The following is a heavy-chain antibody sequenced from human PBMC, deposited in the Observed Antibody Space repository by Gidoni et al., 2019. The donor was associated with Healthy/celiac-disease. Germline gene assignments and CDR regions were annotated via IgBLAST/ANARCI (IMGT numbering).Heavy chain of an antibody. V-gene: IGHV3-30*02. CDR3: AKDYTSGWYQSNVFDI. CDR1: GFTFSSYG. D-gene: IGHD6-19*01. J-gene: IGHJ3*02. Sequence: QVQLVESGGGVVQPGGSLRLSCAASGFTFSSYGLHWVRQAPGKGLEWVAIIRSDGSNKYYADSVKGRFSISRDNSKNTLYLQMNSLRADDTAVYYCAKDYTSGWYQSNVFDIWGQGTMVTVSS. CDR2: IRSDGSNK.